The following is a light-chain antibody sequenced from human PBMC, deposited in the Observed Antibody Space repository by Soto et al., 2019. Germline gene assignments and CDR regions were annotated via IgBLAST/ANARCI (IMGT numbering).Light chain of an antibody. Sequence: EIVLTQSPGTLSLSPGERATLSCRASQSVSSNYLAWYQQKPGQAPRILIYGASSRATGIPDRFSGGGSGTDFTRTISRLEPEDFAVYYCQQYGTSRFTFGPGTKVDIK. V-gene: IGKV3-20*01. CDR3: QQYGTSRFT. CDR1: QSVSSNY. J-gene: IGKJ3*01. CDR2: GAS.